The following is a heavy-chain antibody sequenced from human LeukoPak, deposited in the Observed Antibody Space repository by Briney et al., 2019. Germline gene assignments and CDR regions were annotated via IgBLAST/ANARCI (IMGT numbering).Heavy chain of an antibody. Sequence: SETLSLTCTVPGGSISSYYWSWIRLPPGKGLEWIGYIYYSGSTNYNPSLKSRVTISVDTSKNQFSLKLSSVTAADTAVYYCARAKWLYFDYWGQGTLVTVSS. V-gene: IGHV4-59*01. CDR3: ARAKWLYFDY. D-gene: IGHD3-22*01. CDR2: IYYSGST. CDR1: GGSISSYY. J-gene: IGHJ4*02.